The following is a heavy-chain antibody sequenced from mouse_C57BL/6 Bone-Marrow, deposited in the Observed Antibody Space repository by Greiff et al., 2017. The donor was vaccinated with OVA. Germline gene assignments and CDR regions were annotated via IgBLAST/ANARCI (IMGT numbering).Heavy chain of an antibody. V-gene: IGHV1-61*01. CDR1: GYTFTSYW. Sequence: QVQLQQPGAELVRPGSSVKLSCKASGYTFTSYWMDWVKQRPGKGLEWIGNIYPSDSATHYNQKFKDKATLTVDKSSSTAYMQLSSLTSEDSAVDYCARDSSGYLDYWGQGTTLTVSS. D-gene: IGHD3-2*02. CDR2: IYPSDSAT. J-gene: IGHJ2*01. CDR3: ARDSSGYLDY.